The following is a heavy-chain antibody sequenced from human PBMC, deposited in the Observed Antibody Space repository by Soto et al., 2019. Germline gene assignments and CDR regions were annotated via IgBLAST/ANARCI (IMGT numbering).Heavy chain of an antibody. CDR1: GYSFTSYW. CDR2: IDPSDSYT. CDR3: ARHRLVAAAGTDFYYYYYGMDV. J-gene: IGHJ6*02. D-gene: IGHD6-13*01. Sequence: GESLKISCKCSGYSFTSYWISLVRQMPGKGLEWMGRIDPSDSYTNYSPSFQGHVTISADKSISTAYLQWSSLKASDAAMYYCARHRLVAAAGTDFYYYYYGMDVWGQGTTVTVSS. V-gene: IGHV5-10-1*01.